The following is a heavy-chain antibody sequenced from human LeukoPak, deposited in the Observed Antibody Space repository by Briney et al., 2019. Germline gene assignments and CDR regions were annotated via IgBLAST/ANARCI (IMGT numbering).Heavy chain of an antibody. CDR2: IYYSGST. Sequence: SETLSLTCTASGGSISSYYRSWIRQPPGKGLEWMGYIYYSGSTNYNPSLKSRVTISVDTSKNQFSLKLSSVTAADTAVYYCARGPDYGGNSNDAFDIWGQGTMVTVSS. J-gene: IGHJ3*02. CDR1: GGSISSYY. D-gene: IGHD4-23*01. CDR3: ARGPDYGGNSNDAFDI. V-gene: IGHV4-59*01.